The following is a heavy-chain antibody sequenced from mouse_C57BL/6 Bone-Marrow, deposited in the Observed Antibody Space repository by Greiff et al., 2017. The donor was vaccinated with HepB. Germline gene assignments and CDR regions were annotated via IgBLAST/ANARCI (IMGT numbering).Heavy chain of an antibody. CDR2: INPGSGGT. CDR3: ARSTMVTLYWYFDV. V-gene: IGHV1-54*01. D-gene: IGHD2-2*01. J-gene: IGHJ1*03. Sequence: VKLMESGAELVRPGTSVKVSCKASGYSFTNYLIEWVKQRPGPGLEWIGVINPGSGGTNYNEKFKGKATLTADKSSSTAYMQLSSLTSEDSAVYFCARSTMVTLYWYFDVWGTGTTVTVSS. CDR1: GYSFTNYL.